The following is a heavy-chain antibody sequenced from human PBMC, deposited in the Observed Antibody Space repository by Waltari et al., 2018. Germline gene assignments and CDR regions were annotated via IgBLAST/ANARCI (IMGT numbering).Heavy chain of an antibody. Sequence: EVQLVESGGGLVQPGGSLRLSCSASGFTFSSYSMNWVRQAPGKGLEWVEYISRSSGTRYHADSVKGRFTVSRDNANNSLYLQMNSLRVEDTAIYFCAKDQAEWLVLDGYFDSWGQGTPVTVSS. CDR2: ISRSSGTR. CDR3: AKDQAEWLVLDGYFDS. J-gene: IGHJ4*02. CDR1: GFTFSSYS. D-gene: IGHD6-19*01. V-gene: IGHV3-48*01.